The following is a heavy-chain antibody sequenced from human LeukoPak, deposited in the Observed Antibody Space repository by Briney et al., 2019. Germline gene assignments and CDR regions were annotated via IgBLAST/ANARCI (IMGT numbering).Heavy chain of an antibody. CDR1: GYTFTDYY. CDR3: ARDRVSSSWFLDY. J-gene: IGHJ4*02. V-gene: IGHV1-2*02. Sequence: ASVKVSCKTSGYTFTDYYMHWVRQAPGQGLEWMGWINPNSGGTNYAQKFQGRITMTRDTSISTAYMELRRLRSDDTAVYYCARDRVSSSWFLDYWGQGTLVTVSS. CDR2: INPNSGGT. D-gene: IGHD6-13*01.